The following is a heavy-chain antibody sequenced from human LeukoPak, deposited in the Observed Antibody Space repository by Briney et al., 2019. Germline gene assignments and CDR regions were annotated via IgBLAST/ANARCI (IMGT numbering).Heavy chain of an antibody. CDR2: ISGSGGST. D-gene: IGHD3-9*01. CDR1: GFTFSSYA. J-gene: IGHJ4*02. CDR3: AKLGYDILTGYYRRGTYYFDY. V-gene: IGHV3-23*01. Sequence: RGSLRLSCAASGFTFSSYAMSWVRQAPGKGLEWVSAISGSGGSTYYADSVKGRFTISSDNSKNTLYLQMNSLRAEDTAVYYCAKLGYDILTGYYRRGTYYFDYWGQGTLVTVSS.